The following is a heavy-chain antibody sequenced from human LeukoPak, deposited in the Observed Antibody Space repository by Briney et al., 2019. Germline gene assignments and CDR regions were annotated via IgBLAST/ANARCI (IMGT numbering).Heavy chain of an antibody. Sequence: ASVKVSCKASGYTFTSYGISWVRQAPGQGLEWMGWISAYNGNTNYAQKLQGRVTMTTDTSTSTAYMELRSLRSDDTAVYYCARDRYDFWSDRSGAFDIWGQGTMVTVSS. CDR2: ISAYNGNT. J-gene: IGHJ3*02. CDR3: ARDRYDFWSDRSGAFDI. V-gene: IGHV1-18*01. D-gene: IGHD3-3*01. CDR1: GYTFTSYG.